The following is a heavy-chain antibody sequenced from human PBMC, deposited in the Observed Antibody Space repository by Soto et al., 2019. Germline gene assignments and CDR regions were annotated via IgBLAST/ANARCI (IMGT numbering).Heavy chain of an antibody. CDR3: ARDGQWLPRDGLRSSYYFDS. D-gene: IGHD6-19*01. CDR2: IRYDGGNT. CDR1: GFNFSSYV. Sequence: QVQLVESGGGVVQPGRSLRLSCAASGFNFSSYVMHWVRQAPGKGLARVAVIRYDGGNTYYADSVKGRFTISRDNSKNTLCLQMNSLRAEDTAVYYCARDGQWLPRDGLRSSYYFDSWGQGTLVTVSS. J-gene: IGHJ4*02. V-gene: IGHV3-33*01.